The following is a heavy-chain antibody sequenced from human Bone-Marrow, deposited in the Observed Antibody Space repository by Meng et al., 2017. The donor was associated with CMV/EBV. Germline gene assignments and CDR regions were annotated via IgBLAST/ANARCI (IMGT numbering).Heavy chain of an antibody. CDR2: INSEGSST. Sequence: GGSLRLSCAASGFTFSSYWMHWVRQGPGKGLVWVSRINSEGSSTNYADSVKGRFTISRDNAKNTLYLQMNSLRAEDTAVYYCARGEDIVVVPAAHTDYYYGMDVWGQGTTVTVSS. V-gene: IGHV3-74*01. CDR1: GFTFSSYW. CDR3: ARGEDIVVVPAAHTDYYYGMDV. J-gene: IGHJ6*01. D-gene: IGHD2-2*01.